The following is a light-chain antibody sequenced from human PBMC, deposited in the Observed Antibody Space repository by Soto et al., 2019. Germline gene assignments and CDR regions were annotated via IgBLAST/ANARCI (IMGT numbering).Light chain of an antibody. CDR1: HTVPSR. CDR2: GAS. V-gene: IGKV3-15*01. CDR3: QQYKSWPPIT. J-gene: IGKJ5*01. Sequence: DIVLTQSPGTLSLSPGERVTLSCRPSHTVPSRIAWYQQKPGQAPSLLIYGASTRATGVPDRFSGTGSGTEFTLTISSLKSEDYAVYYCQQYKSWPPITFGQGTRLEIK.